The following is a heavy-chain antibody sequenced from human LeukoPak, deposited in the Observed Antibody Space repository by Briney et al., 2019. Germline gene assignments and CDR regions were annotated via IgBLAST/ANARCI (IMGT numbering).Heavy chain of an antibody. Sequence: AGGSLRLSCAASGFSFSNYAMNWVRQAPGEGLEWVSLIVASSGATFYADSVKGQFTISRDKSKNTLYLQMKSLRAEDTAVYYCAKGGYDYVEIGYFDYWGQGALVTVSS. CDR1: GFSFSNYA. J-gene: IGHJ4*03. CDR3: AKGGYDYVEIGYFDY. D-gene: IGHD5-12*01. V-gene: IGHV3-23*01. CDR2: IVASSGAT.